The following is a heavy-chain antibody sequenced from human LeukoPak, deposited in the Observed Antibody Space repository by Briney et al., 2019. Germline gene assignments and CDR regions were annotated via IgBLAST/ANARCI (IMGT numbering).Heavy chain of an antibody. CDR2: IYPRDGST. CDR3: ARDQEGFDY. CDR1: GYTFTSNY. Sequence: ASVNVSCKASGYTFTSNYIHWVRQATGQGLEWMGMIYPRDGSTSYAQKFQGRVTVTRDTSTSTVHMELSGLRSEDTAVYYCARDQEGFDYWGQGTLVTVSS. V-gene: IGHV1-46*01. J-gene: IGHJ4*02.